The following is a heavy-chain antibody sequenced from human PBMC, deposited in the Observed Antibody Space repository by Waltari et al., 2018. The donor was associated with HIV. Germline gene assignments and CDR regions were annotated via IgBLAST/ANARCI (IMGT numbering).Heavy chain of an antibody. V-gene: IGHV2-70*01. CDR1: GFSLSTTGMC. CDR3: ARVKYFYVSREYFFDY. Sequence: QVTLRESGPALVKPTQTLTLTCTFAGFSLSTTGMCVSWIRQPPGKALEWLALIDWADDKYLSTSLRSRLTISKDTTKNQVALTVTNLDPMDTATYYCARVKYFYVSREYFFDYWGQGILVTVSS. CDR2: IDWADDK. J-gene: IGHJ4*02. D-gene: IGHD3-10*02.